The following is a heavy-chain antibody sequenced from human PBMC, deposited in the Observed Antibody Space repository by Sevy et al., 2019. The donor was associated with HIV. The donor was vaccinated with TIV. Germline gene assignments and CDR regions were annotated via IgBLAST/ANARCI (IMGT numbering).Heavy chain of an antibody. CDR3: ARVSKDPSYGDYYYYYGMDV. J-gene: IGHJ6*02. D-gene: IGHD4-17*01. CDR2: IIPIFGTA. V-gene: IGHV1-69*13. Sequence: ASMKVSYKASGGTFSSYAISWVRQAPGQGLEWMGGIIPIFGTANYAQKFQGRVTITADESTSTAYMELSSLRSEDTAVYYCARVSKDPSYGDYYYYYGMDVWGQGTTVTVSS. CDR1: GGTFSSYA.